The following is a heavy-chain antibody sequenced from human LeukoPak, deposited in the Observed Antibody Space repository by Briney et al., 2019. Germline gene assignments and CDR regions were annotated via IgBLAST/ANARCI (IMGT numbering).Heavy chain of an antibody. CDR2: IRQDGSEE. CDR3: ARDLSISGVVTLDY. CDR1: GFTYSNSC. D-gene: IGHD3-3*01. V-gene: IGHV3-7*01. J-gene: IGHJ4*02. Sequence: GGSLRLSCAASGFTYSNSCMTWVRQAPGKGLEWVANIRQDGSEEIYVDSERGRFTISRDNAKNSLYLQMNTLRAEDTAMYYCARDLSISGVVTLDYWGQGALVSVS.